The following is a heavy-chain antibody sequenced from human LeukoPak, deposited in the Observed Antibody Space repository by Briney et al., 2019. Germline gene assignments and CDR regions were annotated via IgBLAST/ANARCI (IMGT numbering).Heavy chain of an antibody. J-gene: IGHJ1*01. Sequence: ASVKVSCKASGYTFTSYDINWVRQAPGQGLEWMGWMNPNSGNTGYAQKFQGRVTMTRNTSISTAYMELSSLRSEDTAVYYCARGRGWDSSRRKYFQHWGQGTLVTVSS. D-gene: IGHD6-13*01. V-gene: IGHV1-8*01. CDR3: ARGRGWDSSRRKYFQH. CDR2: MNPNSGNT. CDR1: GYTFTSYD.